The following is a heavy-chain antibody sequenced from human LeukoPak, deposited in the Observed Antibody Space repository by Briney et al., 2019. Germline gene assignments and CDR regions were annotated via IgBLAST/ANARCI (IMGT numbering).Heavy chain of an antibody. V-gene: IGHV3-7*01. Sequence: GSLGLSFAASGFPFSSYWMSWVRPAPGKGLEWVANIKQDGSEKYYVDSVKGRFTISRDNAKNSLYLQMNSLRAEDTAVYYCARGVPAARPSDAFDIWGQGTMVTVSS. D-gene: IGHD2-2*02. CDR3: ARGVPAARPSDAFDI. J-gene: IGHJ3*02. CDR2: IKQDGSEK. CDR1: GFPFSSYW.